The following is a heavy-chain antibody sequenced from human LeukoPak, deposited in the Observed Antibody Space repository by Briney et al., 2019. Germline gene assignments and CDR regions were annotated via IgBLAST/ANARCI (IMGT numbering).Heavy chain of an antibody. CDR3: ARDAARYCSGGSCYYGKWFDP. J-gene: IGHJ5*02. CDR1: GGSISSFY. Sequence: SETLSLTCTVSGGSISSFYWSWIRQPAGKGLEWIGRIYTTGSTNYNPSLKSRVTMSVDTSKNQFSLKLSSVTAADTAVYYCARDAARYCSGGSCYYGKWFDPWGQGTLVTVSS. D-gene: IGHD2-15*01. V-gene: IGHV4-4*07. CDR2: IYTTGST.